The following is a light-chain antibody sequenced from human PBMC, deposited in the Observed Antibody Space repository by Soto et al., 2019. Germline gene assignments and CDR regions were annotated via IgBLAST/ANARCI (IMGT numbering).Light chain of an antibody. Sequence: QSVLTQPASVSGSPGQSITISCTGTSNDVGAYSYVTWYQQHPGKAPKVMIYDVTVRPSGVSHRFSGSKSGNTASLTISGLQAEDEADYYCSSYTRSSTQVFGTGTKVTVL. CDR2: DVT. CDR3: SSYTRSSTQV. V-gene: IGLV2-14*03. CDR1: SNDVGAYSY. J-gene: IGLJ1*01.